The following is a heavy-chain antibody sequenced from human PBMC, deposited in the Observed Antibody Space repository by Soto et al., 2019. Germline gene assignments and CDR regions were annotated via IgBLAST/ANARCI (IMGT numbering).Heavy chain of an antibody. V-gene: IGHV1-2*02. CDR3: ARYWNAGTLYGAFDI. J-gene: IGHJ3*02. CDR2: INANNGGA. CDR1: GYTFTDYH. Sequence: QVQLVQSGAEVKKPGASVKVSCKASGYTFTDYHIHWVRQAPGQGLEFMGWINANNGGAGSAQQFQGRVTVTRDTSITTVYMELSNLRSDDTAVYYCARYWNAGTLYGAFDIWGQGTTVIVS. D-gene: IGHD4-17*01.